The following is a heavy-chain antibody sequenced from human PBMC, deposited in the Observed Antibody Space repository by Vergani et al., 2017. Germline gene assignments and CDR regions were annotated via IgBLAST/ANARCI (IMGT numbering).Heavy chain of an antibody. CDR2: VYPSGTT. V-gene: IGHV4-61*02. Sequence: QVQLHESGPGLVKPSETLSLICSVSGVSMQSGSFYWTWIRQTAERRLEWMGRVYPSGTTNYNPSLNGRVTIFVDKSKNQFSLQLTSVTAADTAVYYCARGPSVVQGHYIYYYSYFMDVWGKGTTVTVSS. D-gene: IGHD2-15*01. CDR3: ARGPSVVQGHYIYYYSYFMDV. J-gene: IGHJ6*03. CDR1: GVSMQSGSFY.